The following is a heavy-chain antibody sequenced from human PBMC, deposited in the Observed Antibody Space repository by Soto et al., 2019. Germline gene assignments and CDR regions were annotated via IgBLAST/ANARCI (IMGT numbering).Heavy chain of an antibody. CDR3: TREYNYGLDS. CDR2: INDDASST. V-gene: IGHV3-74*01. CDR1: GFTFSDYW. Sequence: EVQLVESGGGLVQPGGSLRLSCAASGFTFSDYWIHWVRQAPGKGLVWVSRINDDASSTRYADSVKGRFSISRDNAKNTLYLQMNSLRAEDTAVYYCTREYNYGLDSWGQGTLVTVSS. D-gene: IGHD5-18*01. J-gene: IGHJ4*02.